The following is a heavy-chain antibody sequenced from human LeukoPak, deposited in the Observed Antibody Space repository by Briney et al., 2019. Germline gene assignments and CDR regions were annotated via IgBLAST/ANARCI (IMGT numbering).Heavy chain of an antibody. V-gene: IGHV1-2*02. CDR2: INPNSGGT. D-gene: IGHD3-3*01. J-gene: IGHJ6*03. CDR3: ARAGSGYSYYYYMDV. CDR1: GYTFTGYY. Sequence: GASVKVSCKASGYTFTGYYMHWVRQAPGQGLEWMGWINPNSGGTNYAQKFQGRVTMTRDTSISTAYMELSRLRSDDTAVYYCARAGSGYSYYYYMDVWGKGTTVTVSS.